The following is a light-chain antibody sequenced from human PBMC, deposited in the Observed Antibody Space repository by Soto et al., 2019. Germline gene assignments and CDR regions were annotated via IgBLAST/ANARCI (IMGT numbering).Light chain of an antibody. V-gene: IGKV3-20*01. Sequence: EIVLTQSPGTLSLSPGERATLSSRASQSVSSSDLAWYQQKPGQAPRLIIYGASIRATGIPDRLSGSGAETDFTLTISRRAPEDLAVYYCQQYGSSSWTFGQGTKVDIQ. CDR2: GAS. CDR1: QSVSSSD. J-gene: IGKJ1*01. CDR3: QQYGSSSWT.